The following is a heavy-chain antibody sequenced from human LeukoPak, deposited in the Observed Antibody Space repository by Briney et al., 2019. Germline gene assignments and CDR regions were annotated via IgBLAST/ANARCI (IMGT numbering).Heavy chain of an antibody. Sequence: GGSLRLSCAASGFTFSTYDMHWVRQATGKGLEWVSGINPAGDTYYPGSVKGRFTISREDAKNSFYLQMNSLRVGDTAVYYCARGDCSGGSCSSMDVWGQGTTVTVSS. CDR2: INPAGDT. CDR3: ARGDCSGGSCSSMDV. V-gene: IGHV3-13*04. D-gene: IGHD2-15*01. J-gene: IGHJ6*02. CDR1: GFTFSTYD.